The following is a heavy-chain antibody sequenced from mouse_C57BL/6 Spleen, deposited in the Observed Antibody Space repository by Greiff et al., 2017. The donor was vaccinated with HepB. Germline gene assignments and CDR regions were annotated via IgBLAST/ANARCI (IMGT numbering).Heavy chain of an antibody. J-gene: IGHJ4*01. D-gene: IGHD1-1*01. Sequence: QVQLKQPGAELVKPGASVKLSCKASGYTFTSYWMHWVKQRPGQGLEWIGMIHPNSGSTNYNEKFKSKATLTVDKSSSTAYMQLSSLTSEDSAVYYCALITTGVAGDYAMDYWGQGTSVTVSS. CDR1: GYTFTSYW. CDR3: ALITTGVAGDYAMDY. CDR2: IHPNSGST. V-gene: IGHV1-64*01.